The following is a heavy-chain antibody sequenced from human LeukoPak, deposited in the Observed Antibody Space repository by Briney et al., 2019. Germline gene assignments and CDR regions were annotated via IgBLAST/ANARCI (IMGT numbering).Heavy chain of an antibody. Sequence: AGGSLRLSCAASGFTFSSYGMSWVRQAPGKGLEWVSGISGGGDSTHYADSVRGRFTISRDNPKNSLHLQMNSLRAEDTAVYYCAKGLWVGATTVAFLIWGQGTMVTVSP. CDR3: AKGLWVGATTVAFLI. J-gene: IGHJ3*02. D-gene: IGHD1-26*01. CDR2: ISGGGDST. V-gene: IGHV3-23*01. CDR1: GFTFSSYG.